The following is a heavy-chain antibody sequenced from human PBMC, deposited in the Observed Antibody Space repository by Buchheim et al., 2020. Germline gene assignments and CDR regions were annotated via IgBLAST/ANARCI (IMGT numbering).Heavy chain of an antibody. D-gene: IGHD3-9*01. CDR2: IDPSDSYT. J-gene: IGHJ4*02. Sequence: EVQLVQSGAEVKKPGESLRISCRGSGYSFTSYWISWVRQMPGKGLEWMGRIDPSDSYTNYSPSFQGHVTIPADKSISTAYLQWSSLKASDTAMYYCAITKQLVYDILTGPFDYWGQGTL. CDR3: AITKQLVYDILTGPFDY. V-gene: IGHV5-10-1*03. CDR1: GYSFTSYW.